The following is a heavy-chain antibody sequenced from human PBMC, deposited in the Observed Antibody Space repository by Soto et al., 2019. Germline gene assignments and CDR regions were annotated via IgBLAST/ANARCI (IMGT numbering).Heavy chain of an antibody. Sequence: LXLTCTVSAGSISSGDYYWSWIRQPPGKGLEWIGYIYYSGSTYYNPSLKSRVTISVDTSKNQFSLKLSSVTAADTAVYYCARESRITGWLRFDYWGQGTLVTVSS. CDR1: AGSISSGDYY. V-gene: IGHV4-30-4*01. CDR3: ARESRITGWLRFDY. J-gene: IGHJ4*02. D-gene: IGHD5-12*01. CDR2: IYYSGST.